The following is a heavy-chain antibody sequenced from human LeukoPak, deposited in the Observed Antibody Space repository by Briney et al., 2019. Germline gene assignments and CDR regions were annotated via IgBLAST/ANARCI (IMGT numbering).Heavy chain of an antibody. V-gene: IGHV3-23*01. J-gene: IGHJ4*02. CDR2: ISGSGGST. D-gene: IGHD3-22*01. CDR3: AKDQGSQDSSGYYYF. CDR1: GFTFSSYG. Sequence: GGTLRLSCAASGFTFSSYGMSWVRQAPGKGLEWVSAISGSGGSTYYADSVKGRFTISRDNSKNTLYLQMNSLRAEDTAVYYCAKDQGSQDSSGYYYFWGQGTLVTVSS.